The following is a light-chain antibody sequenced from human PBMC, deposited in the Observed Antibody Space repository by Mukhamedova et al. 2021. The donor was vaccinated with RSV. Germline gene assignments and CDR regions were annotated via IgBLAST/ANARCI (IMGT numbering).Light chain of an antibody. J-gene: IGKJ1*01. CDR2: SAS. V-gene: IGKV1-39*01. Sequence: WYQRRVHGKAPTLLISSASTLQSGVPSRFSGTGSGTDFTLTITKFQPEDFATYFCQQSFTTPWTFGPGTKVDIQ. CDR3: QQSFTTPWT.